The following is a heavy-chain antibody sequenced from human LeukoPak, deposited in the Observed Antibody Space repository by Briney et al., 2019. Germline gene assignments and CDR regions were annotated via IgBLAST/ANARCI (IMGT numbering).Heavy chain of an antibody. CDR3: SRRGRISGGAWYFDL. D-gene: IGHD3-16*01. CDR2: IYSSGAT. Sequence: SETLSLTCRVSGDSIRSYYWGWIRQPPGKGLEWIGCIYSSGATTYNPSLKSRLIISVDTSKNQFSLQLSSVTAADTAVCFCSRRGRISGGAWYFDLWGRGTLVTVSS. J-gene: IGHJ2*01. CDR1: GDSIRSYY. V-gene: IGHV4-59*01.